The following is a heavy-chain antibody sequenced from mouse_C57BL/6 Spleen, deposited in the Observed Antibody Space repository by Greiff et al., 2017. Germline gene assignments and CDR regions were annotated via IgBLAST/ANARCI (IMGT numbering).Heavy chain of an antibody. CDR2: ISSGSSTI. Sequence: EVQVVESGGGLVKPGGSLKLSCAASGFTFSDYGMHWVRQAPEKGLEWVAYISSGSSTIYYADTVKGRFTISRDNAKNTLFLQMTSLMSEDTAMYYCARPRGYGNYAMDYWGQGTSVTVSS. CDR3: ARPRGYGNYAMDY. CDR1: GFTFSDYG. V-gene: IGHV5-17*01. J-gene: IGHJ4*01. D-gene: IGHD2-1*01.